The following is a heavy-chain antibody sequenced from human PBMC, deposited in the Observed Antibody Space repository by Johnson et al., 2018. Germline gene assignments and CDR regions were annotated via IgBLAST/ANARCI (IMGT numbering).Heavy chain of an antibody. CDR3: ARDHWDSGGYYNEYFQH. CDR2: ISSSGTII. D-gene: IGHD3-22*01. J-gene: IGHJ1*01. Sequence: QVQLVESGGGLVKPGGSLRLSCAASGFTFSDYYMTWIRQAPGKGLEWVSYISSSGTIIYYADSVKGRFTISRHNAKNSLFLQMNSLRDEDTAVYYCARDHWDSGGYYNEYFQHWGQGTLVTVSS. CDR1: GFTFSDYY. V-gene: IGHV3-11*04.